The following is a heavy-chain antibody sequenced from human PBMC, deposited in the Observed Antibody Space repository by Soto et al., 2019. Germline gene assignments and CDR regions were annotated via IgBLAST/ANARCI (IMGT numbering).Heavy chain of an antibody. CDR2: IYSGGTT. Sequence: EVQLVESGGGLIQPGGSLRLSCAASGFTVNSNYMSWVRQGPGKGLEWVSVIYSGGTTYYADSVKGRFTISRDNSKNSVYLQMNSLRDEDTAVYYCARSVEGHFDYWGQGTVVTVSS. D-gene: IGHD6-19*01. CDR1: GFTVNSNY. J-gene: IGHJ4*02. CDR3: ARSVEGHFDY. V-gene: IGHV3-53*01.